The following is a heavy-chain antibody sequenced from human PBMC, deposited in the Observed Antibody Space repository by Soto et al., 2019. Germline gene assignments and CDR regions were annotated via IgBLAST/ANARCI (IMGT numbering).Heavy chain of an antibody. Sequence: LKISCKASGYSFTNDWIGWVRQMPGKGLEWMGIIHPADSDTKYSPSFQGQVTISVDKFITTTYLQWSSLKASDTAMYYCAAHSGSFYYGVDVWGQGTSVTVSS. V-gene: IGHV5-51*01. CDR2: IHPADSDT. CDR3: AAHSGSFYYGVDV. J-gene: IGHJ6*02. D-gene: IGHD1-26*01. CDR1: GYSFTNDW.